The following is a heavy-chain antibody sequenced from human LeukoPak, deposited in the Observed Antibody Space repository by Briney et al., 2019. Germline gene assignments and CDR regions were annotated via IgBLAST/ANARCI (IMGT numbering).Heavy chain of an antibody. D-gene: IGHD6-13*01. CDR2: IRSKANSYAT. CDR1: GFTFSGSA. J-gene: IGHJ4*02. CDR3: TSWAAAGQGFDY. V-gene: IGHV3-73*01. Sequence: PGGSLRLSCAASGFTFSGSAMHWVRQASGKGLEWVGRIRSKANSYATAYAASVKGRFTVSRDDSKNTAYLQMNSLKTEDTAVYYCTSWAAAGQGFDYWGQGTLVTVSS.